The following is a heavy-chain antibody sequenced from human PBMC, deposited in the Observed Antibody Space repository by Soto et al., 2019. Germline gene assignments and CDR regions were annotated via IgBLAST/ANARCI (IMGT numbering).Heavy chain of an antibody. Sequence: SETLSLTCTVSGGSISSYYWSWIRQPPGKGLEWIGYIYYSGSTNYNPSLKSRVTISVDTSKNQFSLKLSSVTAADTAVYYCAREGRTPTGTGYYYYYMDVWGKGTTVTVSS. CDR3: AREGRTPTGTGYYYYYMDV. CDR1: GGSISSYY. D-gene: IGHD1-1*01. J-gene: IGHJ6*03. V-gene: IGHV4-59*01. CDR2: IYYSGST.